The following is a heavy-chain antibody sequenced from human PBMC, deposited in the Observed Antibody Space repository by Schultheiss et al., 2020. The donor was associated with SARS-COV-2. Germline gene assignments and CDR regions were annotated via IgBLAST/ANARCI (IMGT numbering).Heavy chain of an antibody. Sequence: SVKVSCKASGYTFTSYAMHWVRQAPGQRLEWMGRIIPIFGIANYAQKFQGRVTITADKSTSTAYMELSSLRSEDTAVYYCARADVDTAMVPGATDYFDYWGQGTLVTVSS. D-gene: IGHD5-18*01. J-gene: IGHJ4*02. CDR1: GYTFTSYA. CDR3: ARADVDTAMVPGATDYFDY. CDR2: IIPIFGIA. V-gene: IGHV1-69*04.